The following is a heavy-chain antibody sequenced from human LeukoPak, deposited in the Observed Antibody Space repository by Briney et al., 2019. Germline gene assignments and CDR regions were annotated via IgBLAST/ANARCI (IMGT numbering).Heavy chain of an antibody. CDR1: GYTFTGYY. V-gene: IGHV1-2*02. J-gene: IGHJ3*02. CDR2: INPNSGGT. CDR3: ARGPGGLRYFDWLLASPSDAFDI. Sequence: ASVKVSCKASGYTFTGYYMHWVRHAPGQGLEWMGWINPNSGGTNYAQKFQGRVTITRNTSISTAYMELSSLRSEDTAVYYCARGPGGLRYFDWLLASPSDAFDIWGQGTMVTVSS. D-gene: IGHD3-9*01.